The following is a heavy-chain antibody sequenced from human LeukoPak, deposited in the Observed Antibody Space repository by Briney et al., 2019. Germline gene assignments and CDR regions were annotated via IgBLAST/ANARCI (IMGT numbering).Heavy chain of an antibody. CDR1: GDSLSRYS. V-gene: IGHV4-34*01. J-gene: IGHJ6*03. CDR3: ASVRHDPLEYYYYIDV. CDR2: INPSGSP. D-gene: IGHD2/OR15-2a*01. Sequence: SETLSLTCAVSGDSLSRYSWTWIRQPPGKGLEWLGEINPSGSPDYSPSLKSRATISVDTSKNQFPLRVASVTAADTAVYYCASVRHDPLEYYYYIDVWGKGTTVTVSS.